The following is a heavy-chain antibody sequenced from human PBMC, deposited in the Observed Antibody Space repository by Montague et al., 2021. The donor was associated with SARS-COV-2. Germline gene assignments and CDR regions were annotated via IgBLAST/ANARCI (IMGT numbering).Heavy chain of an antibody. CDR3: ARGSGWRGQSFDI. Sequence: SETLSLTCTVSGGSISCYYWSWIRQPPGKGLEWIGYISYSGSTNYNPSLKSRVTISVDTSKNQFSLKLGSVTAADTALYYCARGSGWRGQSFDIWGRGTMVTVSS. CDR2: ISYSGST. V-gene: IGHV4-59*01. D-gene: IGHD6-19*01. J-gene: IGHJ3*02. CDR1: GGSISCYY.